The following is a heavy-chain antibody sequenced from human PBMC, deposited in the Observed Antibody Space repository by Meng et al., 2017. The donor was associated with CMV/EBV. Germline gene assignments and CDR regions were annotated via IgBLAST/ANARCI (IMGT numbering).Heavy chain of an antibody. V-gene: IGHV3-48*04. J-gene: IGHJ3*02. CDR2: ISSSGSTI. CDR3: ARVGLVPAAKDAFDI. Sequence: GGSLRLSCAASGFTFSSYWMHWVRQAPGKGLEWVSYISSSGSTIYYADSVKGRFTISRDNAKNSLYLQMNSLRAEDTAVYYCARVGLVPAAKDAFDIWGQGTMVTVSS. CDR1: GFTFSSYW. D-gene: IGHD2-2*01.